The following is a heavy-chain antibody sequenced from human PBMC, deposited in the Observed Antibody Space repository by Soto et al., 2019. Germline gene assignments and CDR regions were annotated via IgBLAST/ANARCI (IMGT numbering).Heavy chain of an antibody. V-gene: IGHV4-39*01. CDR2: IYDSGST. CDR3: ARQINYYGSGSPKGYYFDY. D-gene: IGHD3-10*01. Sequence: QLQLQESGPGLVKSSETLSLTCSVSGVSIRSSNSYWAWIRQPPGKGLEWIATIYDSGSTYYNPSLKSRVTISVDTTENHFSLKLDSVIAADTAVYFCARQINYYGSGSPKGYYFDYWGQGTLVTVSS. CDR1: GVSIRSSNSY. J-gene: IGHJ4*02.